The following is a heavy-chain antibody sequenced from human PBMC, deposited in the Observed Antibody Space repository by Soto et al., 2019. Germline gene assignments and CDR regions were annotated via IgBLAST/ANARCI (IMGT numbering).Heavy chain of an antibody. CDR2: IFSSGST. Sequence: SETLSLTCTVSGDSISSFYWTWIRQPPGKGLEWVGYIFSSGSTNYNPSLKSRVTISVDTSENQFSLKLTSVTAADTAVYYCARVGYCSSTPCWPIAYFEYWGQGTLVTVSS. CDR3: ARVGYCSSTPCWPIAYFEY. CDR1: GDSISSFY. D-gene: IGHD2-2*01. V-gene: IGHV4-59*01. J-gene: IGHJ4*02.